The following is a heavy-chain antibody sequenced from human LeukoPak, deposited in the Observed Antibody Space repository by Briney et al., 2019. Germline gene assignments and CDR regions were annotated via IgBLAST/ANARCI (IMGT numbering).Heavy chain of an antibody. V-gene: IGHV4-39*07. D-gene: IGHD6-19*01. Sequence: PSETLSLTYTVSGGSISSSSYYWGWIRQPPGKGLEWIGSIYYTGSTYCNPSLKSRVTISLNTSKKQFSLRLSSVTAADTAVYYCAGVQSGWSVEYWGQGTLVTVSS. CDR3: AGVQSGWSVEY. J-gene: IGHJ4*02. CDR2: IYYTGST. CDR1: GGSISSSSYY.